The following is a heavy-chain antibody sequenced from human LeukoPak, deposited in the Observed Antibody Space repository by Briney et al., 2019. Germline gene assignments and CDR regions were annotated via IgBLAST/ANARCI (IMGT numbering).Heavy chain of an antibody. Sequence: GGSLRLSRAASGFTLSSYEMNWVRQAPGKGPGWVSYISSSGSTIYYADSVKGRFTISRDNAKNPLYLQMNSLRAENTAVYYCARDGTVTYWGQGTLVTVSS. D-gene: IGHD4-17*01. CDR1: GFTLSSYE. V-gene: IGHV3-48*03. CDR3: ARDGTVTY. J-gene: IGHJ4*02. CDR2: ISSSGSTI.